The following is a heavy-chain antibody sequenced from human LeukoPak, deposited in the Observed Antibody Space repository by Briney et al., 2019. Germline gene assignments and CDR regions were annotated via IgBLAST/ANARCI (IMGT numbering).Heavy chain of an antibody. CDR3: ARSGLSRFGF. CDR1: GFIFSNYA. V-gene: IGHV3-23*01. J-gene: IGHJ4*02. Sequence: GGSLRLSCAAPGFIFSNYAISWVRQAPGKGLQWVSAFSGSGGSTYYADSVKGRFTISRDNSRNTLYLQMNSLRAEGTAVYYCARSGLSRFGFWGQGNLVTVSS. D-gene: IGHD2/OR15-2a*01. CDR2: FSGSGGST.